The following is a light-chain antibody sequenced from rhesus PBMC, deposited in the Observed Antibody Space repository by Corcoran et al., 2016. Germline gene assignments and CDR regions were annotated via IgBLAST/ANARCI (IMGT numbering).Light chain of an antibody. Sequence: DIQMTQSPSPLSASVGDTVTITCRASQSISSGLAWYQQKPGKAPKLLIYKASSLQSGVPSRFSALGSGTDFTLTISSLQPEDFATYYCLQYSSSPFTFGPGTKLDIK. CDR1: QSISSG. J-gene: IGKJ3*01. V-gene: IGKV1-22*01. CDR2: KAS. CDR3: LQYSSSPFT.